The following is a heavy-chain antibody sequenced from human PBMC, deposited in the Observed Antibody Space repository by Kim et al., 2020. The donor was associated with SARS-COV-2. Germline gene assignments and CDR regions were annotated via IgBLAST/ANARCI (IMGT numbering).Heavy chain of an antibody. CDR3: AREETGYSSSWYQFEIDY. V-gene: IGHV3-48*04. CDR1: GFTFSSYS. Sequence: GGSLRLSCAASGFTFSSYSMNWVRQAPGKGLEWVSYISSSSSTIYYADSVKGRFTISRDNAKNSLYLQMNSLRAEDTAVYYCAREETGYSSSWYQFEIDYWGQGTLVTVSS. J-gene: IGHJ4*02. D-gene: IGHD6-13*01. CDR2: ISSSSSTI.